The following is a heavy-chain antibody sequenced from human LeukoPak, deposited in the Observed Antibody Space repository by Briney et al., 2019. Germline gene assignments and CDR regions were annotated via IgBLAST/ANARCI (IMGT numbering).Heavy chain of an antibody. D-gene: IGHD5-18*01. J-gene: IGHJ4*02. CDR3: AREPGYSYGFVDY. V-gene: IGHV3-21*01. CDR2: ISSSSSYI. CDR1: GFTFSSYE. Sequence: RAGGSLRLSCAASGFTFSSYEMNWVRQAPGKGLEWVSSISSSSSYIYYADSVKGRFTISRDNAKNSLYLQMNSLRAEDTAVYYCAREPGYSYGFVDYWGQGTLVTVSS.